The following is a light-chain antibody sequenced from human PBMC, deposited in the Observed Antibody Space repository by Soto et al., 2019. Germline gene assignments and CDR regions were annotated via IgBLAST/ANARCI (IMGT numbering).Light chain of an antibody. CDR3: SSYTSSSTPFYV. V-gene: IGLV2-14*01. CDR2: DVS. J-gene: IGLJ1*01. Sequence: QSVLTQPASVSGSPGQSITISCTGTSSDVGGYNYVSWYQQHPGKAPNLMIYDVSNRPSGVSNRFTGSKSGNTASLTISGLQAEDEADYYCSSYTSSSTPFYVFGTGTKVTVL. CDR1: SSDVGGYNY.